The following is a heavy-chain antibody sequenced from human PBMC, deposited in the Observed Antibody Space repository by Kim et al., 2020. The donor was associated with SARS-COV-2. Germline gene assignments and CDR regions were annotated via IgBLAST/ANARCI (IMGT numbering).Heavy chain of an antibody. D-gene: IGHD6-13*01. J-gene: IGHJ4*02. CDR3: ARVVLGSSWYYDY. Sequence: YAQKCQGRVTMTRDTSISTAYMELSRLRSDDTAVYYCARVVLGSSWYYDYWGQGTLVTVSS. V-gene: IGHV1-2*02.